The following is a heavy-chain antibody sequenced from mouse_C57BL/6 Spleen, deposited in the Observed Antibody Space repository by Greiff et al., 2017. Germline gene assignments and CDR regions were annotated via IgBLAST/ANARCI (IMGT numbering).Heavy chain of an antibody. CDR2: IYPGDGDT. Sequence: VQLQQSGAELVKPGASVKISCKASGYAFSSYWMNWVKQRPGKGLEWIGQIYPGDGDTNYNGKFKGKATLTADKSSSTAYMQLSSLTSEDSAVYFCARAHFITTVHYFDYWGQGTTLTVSS. J-gene: IGHJ2*01. CDR1: GYAFSSYW. CDR3: ARAHFITTVHYFDY. D-gene: IGHD1-1*01. V-gene: IGHV1-80*01.